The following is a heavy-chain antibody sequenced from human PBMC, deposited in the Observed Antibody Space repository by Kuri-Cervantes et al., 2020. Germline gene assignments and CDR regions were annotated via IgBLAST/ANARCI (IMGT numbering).Heavy chain of an antibody. V-gene: IGHV1-2*02. Sequence: ASVKVSCKASGYTFTGYYMHWVRQAPGQGLEWMGWINPNSGGTNYAQKFQGRVTMTRDTSISTAYMVMSRLRSDDTAVYYCARRLVIAAAGTRFGYWGQGTLVTVSS. D-gene: IGHD6-13*01. CDR3: ARRLVIAAAGTRFGY. CDR2: INPNSGGT. CDR1: GYTFTGYY. J-gene: IGHJ4*02.